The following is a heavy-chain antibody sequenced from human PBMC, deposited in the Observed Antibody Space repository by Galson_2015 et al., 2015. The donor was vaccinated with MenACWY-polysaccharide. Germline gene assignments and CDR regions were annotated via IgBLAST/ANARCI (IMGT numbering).Heavy chain of an antibody. CDR1: GFTFSSYA. J-gene: IGHJ4*02. CDR3: ARDLFRGFDFDY. CDR2: ISGSGGST. V-gene: IGHV3-23*01. D-gene: IGHD3-16*01. Sequence: SLRLSCAASGFTFSSYAMSWVRQAPGKGLEWVSAISGSGGSTYYADSVKGRFTISRDNSKNTLYLQMNSLRAEDTAVYYCARDLFRGFDFDYWGQGTLVTVSS.